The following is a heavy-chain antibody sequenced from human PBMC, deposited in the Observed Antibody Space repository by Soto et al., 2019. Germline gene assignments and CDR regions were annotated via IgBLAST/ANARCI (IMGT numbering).Heavy chain of an antibody. CDR1: GYSFTDYG. Sequence: QVQLVQSGAEVKKPGASVKVSCKASGYSFTDYGFTWVRQAPGQGLEWMGWVNTYKGNTNYAQKFQGRVTMTTDTSTSTAYMELRGLRSADTALYYCVRERGNYMYFDYWCQGTLVTVSS. CDR2: VNTYKGNT. V-gene: IGHV1-18*01. J-gene: IGHJ4*02. D-gene: IGHD4-4*01. CDR3: VRERGNYMYFDY.